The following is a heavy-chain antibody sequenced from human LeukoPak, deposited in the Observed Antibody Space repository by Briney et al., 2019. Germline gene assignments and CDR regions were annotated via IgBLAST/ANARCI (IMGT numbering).Heavy chain of an antibody. CDR3: ARDVGRDTITTEIEY. Sequence: GGSLRLSCATSGFTFTTYAMQWVRQAPGKGLEWVAVISSDGNKKNYADSVKGRFTISKDSSKDTLYLQMNTLRAEDTALYYCARDVGRDTITTEIEYWGQGTLVTVSS. V-gene: IGHV3-30-3*01. CDR1: GFTFTTYA. D-gene: IGHD4-11*01. J-gene: IGHJ4*02. CDR2: ISSDGNKK.